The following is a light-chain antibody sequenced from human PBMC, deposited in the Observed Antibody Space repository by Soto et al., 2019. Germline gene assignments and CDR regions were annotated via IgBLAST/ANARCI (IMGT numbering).Light chain of an antibody. J-gene: IGKJ5*01. Sequence: DIQLTQSPSFLSASVGDRVTITCRASQGISSYLAWYQQKPGKAPKLLIYAASTLQSGVPSRFSGSGSGTEFTLTISSLQPEDFANYYCQQLERFGQGTRLEIK. CDR2: AAS. CDR3: QQLER. V-gene: IGKV1-9*01. CDR1: QGISSY.